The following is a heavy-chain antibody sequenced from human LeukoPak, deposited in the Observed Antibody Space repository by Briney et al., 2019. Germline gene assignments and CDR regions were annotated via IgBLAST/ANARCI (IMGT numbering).Heavy chain of an antibody. Sequence: SETLSLTCAVSGGSISSSSYYWGWIRQPPGKGLEWIGSIYYSGSTYYNPSLKSRVTISVDTSKNQFSLKLRSVTAADTAVYYCARHPNYGSGSYSLDYWGQGTLVTVSS. J-gene: IGHJ4*02. V-gene: IGHV4-39*07. CDR3: ARHPNYGSGSYSLDY. D-gene: IGHD3-10*01. CDR2: IYYSGST. CDR1: GGSISSSSYY.